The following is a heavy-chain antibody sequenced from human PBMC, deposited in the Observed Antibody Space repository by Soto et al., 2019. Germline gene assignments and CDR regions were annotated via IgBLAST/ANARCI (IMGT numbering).Heavy chain of an antibody. D-gene: IGHD3-16*01. Sequence: QVHLQESGPGLVKPSETLSLTCSVSGRSMSSNYWSWIRQSPDKGLEWLGYVFYGGTDYNPSLEGLVSMSVETSKSQFSLKMTSVTAADTAVYYCASFRGALHVDSWGQGILVTVSS. CDR2: VFYGGT. CDR1: GRSMSSNY. CDR3: ASFRGALHVDS. J-gene: IGHJ4*02. V-gene: IGHV4-59*01.